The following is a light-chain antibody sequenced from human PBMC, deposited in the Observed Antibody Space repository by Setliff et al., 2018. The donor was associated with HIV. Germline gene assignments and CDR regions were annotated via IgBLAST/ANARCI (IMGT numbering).Light chain of an antibody. CDR2: QAS. V-gene: IGLV2-23*01. J-gene: IGLJ1*01. Sequence: QSVLTRPASVSGSPGQSITISCSGTRNDVGRYDLVSWYQQHPGKAPKLMIYQASRRPSGVSNRFSASKSGNTASLTISGLQAEDEADYYCCSNTGSNTYVFGTGTKVTVL. CDR3: CSNTGSNTYV. CDR1: RNDVGRYDL.